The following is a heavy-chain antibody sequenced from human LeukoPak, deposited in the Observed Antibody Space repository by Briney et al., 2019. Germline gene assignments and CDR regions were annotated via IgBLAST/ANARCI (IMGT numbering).Heavy chain of an antibody. J-gene: IGHJ5*02. D-gene: IGHD6-19*01. CDR1: GGTISSYY. V-gene: IGHV4-59*01. CDR2: IYYSGST. CDR3: ARDGSVAGTRRFNWFDP. Sequence: SETLSLTCTVSGGTISSYYWSWIRQPPGKRLEWIGYIYYSGSTNYNPSLKSRVTISVDTSKNQFSLKLSSVTAADTAVYYCARDGSVAGTRRFNWFDPWGQGTLVTVSS.